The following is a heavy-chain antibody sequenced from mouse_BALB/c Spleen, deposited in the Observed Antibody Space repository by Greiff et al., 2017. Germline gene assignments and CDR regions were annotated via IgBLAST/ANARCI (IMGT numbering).Heavy chain of an antibody. Sequence: EVKLVESGGGLVKPGGSLKLSCAASGFTFSSYAMSWVRQSPEKRLEWVAEISSGGSYTYYPDTVTGRFTISRDNAKNTLYLEMSSLRSEDTAMYYCARDHDVGTSAMDYWGQGTSGTVSS. J-gene: IGHJ4*01. CDR2: ISSGGSYT. CDR1: GFTFSSYA. CDR3: ARDHDVGTSAMDY. D-gene: IGHD2-12*01. V-gene: IGHV5-9-4*01.